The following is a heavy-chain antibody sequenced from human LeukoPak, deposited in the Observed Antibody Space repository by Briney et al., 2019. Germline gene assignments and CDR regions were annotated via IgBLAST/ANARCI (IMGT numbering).Heavy chain of an antibody. J-gene: IGHJ4*02. Sequence: GGSLRLSCAASGFTISSNYMSWVRQAPGEGLEWVSVVYSGGSTYSADSVKGRFTVSGDNSKNTLYLEMNNLRAEDTAVYYCAGYYYTYPYWGRGTLVTVSS. D-gene: IGHD2/OR15-2a*01. CDR1: GFTISSNY. CDR2: VYSGGST. V-gene: IGHV3-66*01. CDR3: AGYYYTYPY.